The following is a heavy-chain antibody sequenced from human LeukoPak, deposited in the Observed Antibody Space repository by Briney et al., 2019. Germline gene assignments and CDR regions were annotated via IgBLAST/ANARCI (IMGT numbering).Heavy chain of an antibody. V-gene: IGHV1-2*02. CDR3: ARDNGDSVDHFDY. Sequence: ASVKVSCKASGYTFTGQHIHWVRQAPGQGLEWMGWINPNIGGTNYAQKFQGRVTMTRDTSIRTAYMELSRLRSDDTAVYYCARDNGDSVDHFDYWGQGTLVTVSS. J-gene: IGHJ4*02. D-gene: IGHD4-17*01. CDR2: INPNIGGT. CDR1: GYTFTGQH.